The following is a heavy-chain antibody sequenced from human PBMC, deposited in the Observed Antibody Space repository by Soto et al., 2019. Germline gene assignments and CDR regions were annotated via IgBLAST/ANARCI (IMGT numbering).Heavy chain of an antibody. CDR1: GYSFTSYW. V-gene: IGHV5-10-1*01. D-gene: IGHD3-3*01. J-gene: IGHJ6*02. CDR2: IDPSDSYT. Sequence: GESLKISCKGSGYSFTSYWIGWVRQMPGKGLEWMGRIDPSDSYTNYSPSFQGHVTISADKSISTAYLQWSSLKASDTAMYYCARHLRSDFRSGYYPDGMDVWGQGTTVTVSS. CDR3: ARHLRSDFRSGYYPDGMDV.